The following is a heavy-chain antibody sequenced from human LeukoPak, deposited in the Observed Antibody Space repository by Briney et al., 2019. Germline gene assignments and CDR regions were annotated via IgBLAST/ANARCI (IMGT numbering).Heavy chain of an antibody. V-gene: IGHV1-69*13. CDR1: GGTFSSYA. CDR2: IIPIFGTA. Sequence: ASVKVSCKASGGTFSSYAISWVRQAPGQGLEWMGGIIPIFGTANYAQKFQGRVTITADESTSTAYMKLSSLRSEDTAVYYCARGGIAAGNWFNPWGQGTLVTVSS. J-gene: IGHJ5*02. D-gene: IGHD6-13*01. CDR3: ARGGIAAGNWFNP.